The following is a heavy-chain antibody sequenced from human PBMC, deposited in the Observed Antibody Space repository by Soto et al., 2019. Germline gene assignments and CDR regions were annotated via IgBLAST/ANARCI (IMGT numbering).Heavy chain of an antibody. CDR3: ARRSGYYRYGMDV. Sequence: LSLTCTVSGGSISSSSYYWGWIRQPPGKGLEWIGSIYYSGSTYYNPSLKSRVTISVNTSKNQFSLKLSSVTAADTAVYYCARRSGYYRYGMDVWGQGTTVTVSS. CDR1: GGSISSSSYY. J-gene: IGHJ6*02. CDR2: IYYSGST. V-gene: IGHV4-39*01. D-gene: IGHD3-3*01.